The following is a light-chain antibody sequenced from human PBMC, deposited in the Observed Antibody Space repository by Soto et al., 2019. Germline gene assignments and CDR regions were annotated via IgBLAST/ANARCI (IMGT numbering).Light chain of an antibody. CDR2: EVS. CDR3: SSSTTRSTVGV. CDR1: SSDVGGYNY. J-gene: IGLJ3*02. Sequence: QSVLTQPASVSGSPGQSITISCTGTSSDVGGYNYVSWYQQHPGKAPKLIIFEVSNRPSGVSNRFSGSKSGNTASLTISGLQTEDEADYYCSSSTTRSTVGVFGGGTKVTVL. V-gene: IGLV2-14*01.